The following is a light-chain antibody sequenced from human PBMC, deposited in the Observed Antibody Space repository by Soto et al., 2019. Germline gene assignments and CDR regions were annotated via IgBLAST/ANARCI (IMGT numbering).Light chain of an antibody. CDR2: AAS. Sequence: GDRVTITCRASQSISSWLAWYQQKPGKAPKLLIYAASSLQSGVPSRFSGSGSGTDFTLTIRSLQPEDFATYYCQQSYNTPSITFGQGTRLEIK. J-gene: IGKJ5*01. CDR1: QSISSW. CDR3: QQSYNTPSIT. V-gene: IGKV1-39*01.